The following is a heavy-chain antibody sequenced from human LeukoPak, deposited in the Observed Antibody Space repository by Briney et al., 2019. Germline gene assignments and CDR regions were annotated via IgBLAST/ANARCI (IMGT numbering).Heavy chain of an antibody. Sequence: ASVKVSCKTSGYTFTDYYLHWVRQAPGQGLEWVGWIHPNSGATHYAQKFQGRVTMTRDTSISTVYMELSRLRSDDTAVYYCARGDDYNLLYWGQGTLVTVSS. CDR1: GYTFTDYY. CDR3: ARGDDYNLLY. V-gene: IGHV1-2*02. CDR2: IHPNSGAT. D-gene: IGHD5-24*01. J-gene: IGHJ4*02.